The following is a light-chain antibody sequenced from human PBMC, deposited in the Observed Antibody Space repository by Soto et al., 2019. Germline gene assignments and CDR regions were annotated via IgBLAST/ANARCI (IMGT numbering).Light chain of an antibody. CDR3: QQSYSTPFT. V-gene: IGKV1-39*01. Sequence: DIQMTQSPSSLSASVRDRVTITCRASQSISGYLNWYQQKPGKAPKLLIYAASSLEGGVPSRFSCSGSGTDFTLSISSLQPEDFATYYCQQSYSTPFTFGPGTKVDIK. CDR1: QSISGY. CDR2: AAS. J-gene: IGKJ3*01.